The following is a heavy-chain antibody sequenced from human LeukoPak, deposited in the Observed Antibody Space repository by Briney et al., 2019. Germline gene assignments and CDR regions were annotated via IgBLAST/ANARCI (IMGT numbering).Heavy chain of an antibody. CDR1: GGSFSGYY. Sequence: SETLSLTCAVYGGSFSGYYWSWIRQPPGKGLEWIGEINHSGSTNYNPSLKSRVTISVDTSKNQFSLKLSSVTAADTAVYYCARPVRRSSSSQNGGWGQGTLVTVSS. CDR3: ARPVRRSSSSQNGG. J-gene: IGHJ4*02. CDR2: INHSGST. D-gene: IGHD6-6*01. V-gene: IGHV4-34*01.